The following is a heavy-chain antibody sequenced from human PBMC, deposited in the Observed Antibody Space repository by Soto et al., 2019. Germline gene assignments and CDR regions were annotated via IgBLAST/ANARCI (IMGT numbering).Heavy chain of an antibody. J-gene: IGHJ5*02. V-gene: IGHV4-31*03. Sequence: QVQLQESGPGLVKPSQTLSLTCTVSGGSISSGGYYWSWIRQHPGKGLEWIGYIYYSGSTYYNPSLKSRVTISVDTSKNQFSLKLSSVTAADTAVYYCARVITTVTTRSRWFDPWGQGTLVTVSS. CDR1: GGSISSGGYY. CDR2: IYYSGST. D-gene: IGHD4-17*01. CDR3: ARVITTVTTRSRWFDP.